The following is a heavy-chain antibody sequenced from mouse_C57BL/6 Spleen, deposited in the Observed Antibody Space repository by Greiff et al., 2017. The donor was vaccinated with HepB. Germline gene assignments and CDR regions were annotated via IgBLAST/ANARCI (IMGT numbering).Heavy chain of an antibody. D-gene: IGHD1-1*01. CDR1: GYSITSGYY. CDR3: ARGTVVADAMDY. J-gene: IGHJ4*01. Sequence: EVKLQESGPGLVKPSQSLSLTCSVTGYSITSGYYWNWIRQFPGNKLEWMGYISYDGSNNYNPSLKNRISITRDTSKNQFFLKLNSVTTEDTATYYCARGTVVADAMDYWGQGTSVTVSS. V-gene: IGHV3-6*01. CDR2: ISYDGSN.